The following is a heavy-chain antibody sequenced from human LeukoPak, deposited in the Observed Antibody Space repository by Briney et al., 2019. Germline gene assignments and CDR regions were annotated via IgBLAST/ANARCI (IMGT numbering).Heavy chain of an antibody. Sequence: GESLKISCKGSGYTFPSYWIGWVRQMPGKGLEWMGIIYPYDSDTRYSPSFQGQVTISADKSISTAYLQWSSLKASGIAMYYCARHVGGQPHDTFVIWGQGTMVTVSS. CDR2: IYPYDSDT. V-gene: IGHV5-51*01. J-gene: IGHJ3*02. CDR1: GYTFPSYW. CDR3: ARHVGGQPHDTFVI. D-gene: IGHD1-26*01.